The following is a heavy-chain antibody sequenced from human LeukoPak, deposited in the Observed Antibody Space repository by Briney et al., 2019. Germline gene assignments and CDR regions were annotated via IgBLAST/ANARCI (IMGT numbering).Heavy chain of an antibody. CDR1: GFMVTNYG. CDR2: ISYDGSNK. D-gene: IGHD2-2*01. Sequence: GTSLRLSCAASGFMVTNYGMHWVRQAPGRGLEWVAVISYDGSNKYYADSVKGRFTISRDNSKNTLYLQMNSLRAEDTAVYYCARDADDIVVVPAARPSSLLYWGQGTLVTVSS. J-gene: IGHJ4*02. V-gene: IGHV3-30*06. CDR3: ARDADDIVVVPAARPSSLLY.